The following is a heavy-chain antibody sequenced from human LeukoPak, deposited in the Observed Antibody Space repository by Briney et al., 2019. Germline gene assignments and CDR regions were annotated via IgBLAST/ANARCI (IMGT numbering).Heavy chain of an antibody. CDR3: ARDNKYYDYVWGSLVIY. Sequence: ASVKVSCKASGYTFTSYGISWVRQAPGQGLEWMGWINPNSGGTNYAQKFQGRVTMTRDTSISTAYMELSRLRSDDTAVYYCARDNKYYDYVWGSLVIYWGQGTLVTVSS. CDR2: INPNSGGT. V-gene: IGHV1-2*02. CDR1: GYTFTSYG. J-gene: IGHJ4*02. D-gene: IGHD3-16*01.